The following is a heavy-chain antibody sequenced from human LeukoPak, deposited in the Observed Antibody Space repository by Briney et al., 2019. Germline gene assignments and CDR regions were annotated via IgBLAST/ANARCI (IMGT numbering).Heavy chain of an antibody. D-gene: IGHD4/OR15-4a*01. CDR3: ARDRPPNDY. CDR1: GYTFTGYY. J-gene: IGHJ4*02. Sequence: SVKVSCKASGYTFTGYYMHWVRQAPGQGLEWMGRIIPILGIANYAQKFQGRVTITADKSTSTAYMELSSLRSEDTAVYYCARDRPPNDYWGQGTLVTVSS. V-gene: IGHV1-69*04. CDR2: IIPILGIA.